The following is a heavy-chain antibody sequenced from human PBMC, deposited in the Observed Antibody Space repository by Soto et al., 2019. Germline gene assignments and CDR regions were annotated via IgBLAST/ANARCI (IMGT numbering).Heavy chain of an antibody. CDR1: GFTFSNYP. CDR3: ARRV. CDR2: ISAGGDRT. J-gene: IGHJ4*02. V-gene: IGHV3-23*01. Sequence: EVQVSESGGGLVQPGGSLRLSCATSGFTFSNYPMNWVHQAPGKGLEWVSGISAGGDRTYYADSVKGRFTIFRDNSKNSVSLRMNILRVEDTAVYYCARRVWGQGTLVTVSS.